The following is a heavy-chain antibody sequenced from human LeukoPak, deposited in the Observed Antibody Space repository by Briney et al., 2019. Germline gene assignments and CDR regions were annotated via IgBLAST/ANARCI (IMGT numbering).Heavy chain of an antibody. Sequence: ASVTVSCKASGYTFTGYYMHWVRQAPGQGLEWMGWINPNSGGTNYAQKFQGRVTMTRDTSISTAYMELSRLRSDDTAVYYCARVPRRGSGSYYNVWFDPWGQGTLVTVSS. CDR2: INPNSGGT. V-gene: IGHV1-2*02. J-gene: IGHJ5*02. D-gene: IGHD3-10*01. CDR3: ARVPRRGSGSYYNVWFDP. CDR1: GYTFTGYY.